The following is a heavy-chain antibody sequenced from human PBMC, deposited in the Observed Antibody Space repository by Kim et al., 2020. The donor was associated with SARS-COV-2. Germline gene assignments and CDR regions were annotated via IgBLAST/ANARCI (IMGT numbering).Heavy chain of an antibody. V-gene: IGHV4-34*01. D-gene: IGHD3-22*01. J-gene: IGHJ4*02. CDR3: ARRHYYDSSGYYRPFDY. Sequence: HKSRVTISVDTSKSPFSLKLSSVTAADTAVYYCARRHYYDSSGYYRPFDYWGQGTLVTVSS.